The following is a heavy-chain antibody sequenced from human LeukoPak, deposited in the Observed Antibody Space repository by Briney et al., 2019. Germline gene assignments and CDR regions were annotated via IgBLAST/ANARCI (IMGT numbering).Heavy chain of an antibody. Sequence: GESLKIPCKGSGYSFTSYWIGWVRQMPGKGLEWMGIFYPGDSDTRYSPSFQGQVTISADKSISTAYLQWSSLKASDTAMYYCARHSYDFWSGYYTGIYYMDVWGKGTTVTVSS. J-gene: IGHJ6*03. D-gene: IGHD3-3*01. V-gene: IGHV5-51*01. CDR2: FYPGDSDT. CDR1: GYSFTSYW. CDR3: ARHSYDFWSGYYTGIYYMDV.